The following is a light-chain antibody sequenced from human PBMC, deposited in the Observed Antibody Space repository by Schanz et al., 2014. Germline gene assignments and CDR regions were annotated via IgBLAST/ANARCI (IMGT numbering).Light chain of an antibody. Sequence: QSALTQPASVSGSPGQSITISCTGSSSDVGAYNYVSWYQQHPGKAPKLIISDVTRRPSGVPDRFSGSKSDNTASLTVSGLQVEDEADYYCAAWDDSLRGLFGGGTKLTVL. CDR3: AAWDDSLRGL. CDR2: DVT. CDR1: SSDVGAYNY. J-gene: IGLJ3*02. V-gene: IGLV2-14*03.